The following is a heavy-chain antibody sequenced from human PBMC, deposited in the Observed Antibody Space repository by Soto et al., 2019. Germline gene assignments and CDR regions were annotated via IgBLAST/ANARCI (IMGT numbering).Heavy chain of an antibody. CDR3: AKEGRFLEWLLYQTDDFDI. Sequence: LRLSCAASGFTFSSYAMSWVRQAPGKGLEWVSAISGSGGSTYYADSVKGRFTISRDNSKNTLYLQMNSLRAEDTAVYYCAKEGRFLEWLLYQTDDFDIWGPGTMVTV. J-gene: IGHJ3*02. CDR1: GFTFSSYA. V-gene: IGHV3-23*01. CDR2: ISGSGGST. D-gene: IGHD3-3*01.